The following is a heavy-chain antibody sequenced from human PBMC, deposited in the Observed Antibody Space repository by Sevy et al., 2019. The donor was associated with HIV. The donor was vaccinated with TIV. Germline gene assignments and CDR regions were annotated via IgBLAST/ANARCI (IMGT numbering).Heavy chain of an antibody. Sequence: GGSLRLSCAASGFTFSSYAMHWVRQAPGKGLEYVSAISSNGGSTYYADSVKGRFTISRDNSKNTLYLQMGSLRAEDSAVDYCAGGGDDSSGYFYFGEYYFDYWGQGTLVTVSS. J-gene: IGHJ4*02. D-gene: IGHD3-22*01. CDR1: GFTFSSYA. CDR2: ISSNGGST. CDR3: AGGGDDSSGYFYFGEYYFDY. V-gene: IGHV3-64*02.